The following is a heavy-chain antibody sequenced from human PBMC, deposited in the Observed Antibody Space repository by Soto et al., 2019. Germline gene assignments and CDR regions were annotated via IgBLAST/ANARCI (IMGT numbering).Heavy chain of an antibody. CDR1: GFTFSDYY. CDR3: ARHCGGDCYVFNGLDY. Sequence: GGSLRLSCAASGFTFSDYYMSWIRQAPGKGLEWVSYISSSGSTIYYADSVKGRFTISRDNAKNSLYLQMNSLRAEDTAVYYCARHCGGDCYVFNGLDYWGQGTLVTVSS. J-gene: IGHJ4*02. V-gene: IGHV3-11*01. CDR2: ISSSGSTI. D-gene: IGHD2-21*01.